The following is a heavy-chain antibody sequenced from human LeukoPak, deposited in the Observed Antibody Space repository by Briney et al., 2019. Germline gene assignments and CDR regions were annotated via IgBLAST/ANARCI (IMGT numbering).Heavy chain of an antibody. J-gene: IGHJ3*02. CDR2: ISNSGRT. V-gene: IGHV4-59*01. CDR1: GDSISSYY. D-gene: IGHD4-23*01. CDR3: ATLTGGDDAFDI. Sequence: SETLSLTCTVSGDSISSYYWSWIRQPPGKGLEWIGYISNSGRTNYSPSLKSRVTISVLTSKNRFSLKLSSVTAADTAVYYCATLTGGDDAFDIWGQGTMVTVSS.